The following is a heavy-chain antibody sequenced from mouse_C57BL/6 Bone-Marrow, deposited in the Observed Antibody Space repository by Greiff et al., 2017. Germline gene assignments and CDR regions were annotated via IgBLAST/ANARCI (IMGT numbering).Heavy chain of an antibody. D-gene: IGHD2-4*01. CDR1: GYTFTSYW. J-gene: IGHJ4*01. V-gene: IGHV1-64*01. CDR3: ARKLYDYDGGY. CDR2: IHPNSGST. Sequence: QVQLQQPGAELVKPGASVKLSCKASGYTFTSYWMHWVKQRPGQGLEWIGMIHPNSGSTNYNEKFKSKATLPVDKSSSTAYMQLSSLTSEDSAVYYCARKLYDYDGGYWGQGTSVTVSS.